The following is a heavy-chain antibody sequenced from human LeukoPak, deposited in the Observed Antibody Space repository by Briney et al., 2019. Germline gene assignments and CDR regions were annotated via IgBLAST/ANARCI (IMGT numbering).Heavy chain of an antibody. D-gene: IGHD6-13*01. V-gene: IGHV4-39*01. CDR2: IYYSGST. CDR3: ARRVEQLVRRPYFQH. J-gene: IGHJ1*01. CDR1: GGSISSSSYY. Sequence: PSETLSLTCTVSGGSISSSSYYWGWIRQPPGKGLEWIGSIYYSGSTYYNPSLKSRVTISVDTSKNQFSLKLSSVTAADTAVYYCARRVEQLVRRPYFQHWGQGTLVTVSS.